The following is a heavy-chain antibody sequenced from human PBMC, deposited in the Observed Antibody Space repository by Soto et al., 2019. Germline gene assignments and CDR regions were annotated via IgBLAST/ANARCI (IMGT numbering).Heavy chain of an antibody. J-gene: IGHJ4*02. V-gene: IGHV4-34*01. CDR2: INYSGFT. Sequence: SETLSLTCGGSDGSFRGFYWSWIRQPPGKGLEWIGEINYSGFTNYNPSLKSRVTMSRDTSTNQFSLKLTSVTAADSAVYYCARATVKVGATLFDYWGQGTLVTVSS. CDR1: DGSFRGFY. D-gene: IGHD1-26*01. CDR3: ARATVKVGATLFDY.